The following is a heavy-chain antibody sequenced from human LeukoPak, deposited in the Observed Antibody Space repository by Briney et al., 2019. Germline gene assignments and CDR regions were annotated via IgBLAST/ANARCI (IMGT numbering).Heavy chain of an antibody. CDR1: GFTFSNYG. CDR3: ARVLGIPLGY. CDR2: ISYDGSNK. Sequence: GGSLRLSCAASGFTFSNYGMHWVRQAPGKGLEWVAIISYDGSNKYYADSVKGRFTISRDNSKNTLFLQMNSLRAEDTAVYYCARVLGIPLGYWGQGTLVTVSS. D-gene: IGHD1-14*01. J-gene: IGHJ4*02. V-gene: IGHV3-30*03.